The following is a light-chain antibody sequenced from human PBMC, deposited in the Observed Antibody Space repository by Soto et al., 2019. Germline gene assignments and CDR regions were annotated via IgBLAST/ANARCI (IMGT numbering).Light chain of an antibody. CDR1: QGIGNA. CDR2: GAS. V-gene: IGKV1-6*01. J-gene: IGKJ1*01. Sequence: IQMTQSPSSLSVSVGDRVTISCRASQGIGNALGWYQQKPGKPPKVLIYGASNLPSGVAPRFSSSGSGTDITLAISSLQAEDSETYYCLQDINYPWTFGQGTKVEIK. CDR3: LQDINYPWT.